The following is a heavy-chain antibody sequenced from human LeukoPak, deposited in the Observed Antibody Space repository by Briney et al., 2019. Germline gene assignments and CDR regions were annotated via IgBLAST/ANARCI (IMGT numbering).Heavy chain of an antibody. V-gene: IGHV3-66*01. Sequence: GGSLRLSCAASGFTVSSNYMSWVRQAPGKGLEWVSVIYSGGSTYYADSVKGRFTISRDNSKNTLYLQMNSLRAEDTAVYYCARESRYGDYVGAFEIWGQGTMVTVSS. CDR2: IYSGGST. J-gene: IGHJ3*02. D-gene: IGHD4-17*01. CDR3: ARESRYGDYVGAFEI. CDR1: GFTVSSNY.